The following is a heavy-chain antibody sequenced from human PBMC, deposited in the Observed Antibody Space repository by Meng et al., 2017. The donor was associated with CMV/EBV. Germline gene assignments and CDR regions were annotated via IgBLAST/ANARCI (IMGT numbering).Heavy chain of an antibody. CDR1: GYTFTGYY. D-gene: IGHD3-3*01. V-gene: IGHV1-2*02. J-gene: IGHJ6*02. CDR2: INPNSGGT. Sequence: ASVKVSCKASGYTFTGYYMHWVRQAPGQGLEWMGWINPNSGGTNYAQKYQGRVTMTRDTSISTAYMELSRLRSNDTAVYYCARDWTIPYYGMDVWGQGTTVTVSS. CDR3: ARDWTIPYYGMDV.